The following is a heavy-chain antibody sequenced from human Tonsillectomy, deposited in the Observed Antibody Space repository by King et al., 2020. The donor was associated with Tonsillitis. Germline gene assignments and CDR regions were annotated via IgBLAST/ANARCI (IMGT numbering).Heavy chain of an antibody. J-gene: IGHJ4*02. CDR1: GGSISSYY. Sequence: VQLQESGPGLVKPSETLSLTCTVSGGSISSYYWSWIRQPPGKGLEWIGYIYYSGSTNYNPTLKSRVTISVDTSTNQFSLKLSSVTAADTAVYYCARVKVEWELRFDYWGQGTLVTVSS. CDR3: ARVKVEWELRFDY. V-gene: IGHV4-59*01. D-gene: IGHD1-26*01. CDR2: IYYSGST.